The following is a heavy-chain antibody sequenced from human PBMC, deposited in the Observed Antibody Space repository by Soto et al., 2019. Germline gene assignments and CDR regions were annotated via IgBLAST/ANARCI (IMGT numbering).Heavy chain of an antibody. CDR2: ISAYNGNT. Sequence: QVQLVQSGAEVKKPGASVKVSCKASGYTFSSYGISWVRQAPGQGLEWMGWISAYNGNTNYAQKLQGRVTMTTDPSTSTAYIELRSLSSDDTAVYYCARGPIYDILTGNYDGMDVWGQGTTVNVSS. CDR3: ARGPIYDILTGNYDGMDV. CDR1: GYTFSSYG. V-gene: IGHV1-18*01. D-gene: IGHD3-9*01. J-gene: IGHJ6*02.